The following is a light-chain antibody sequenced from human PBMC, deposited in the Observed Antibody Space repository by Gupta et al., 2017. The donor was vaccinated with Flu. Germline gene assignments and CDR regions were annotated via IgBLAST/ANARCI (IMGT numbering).Light chain of an antibody. CDR2: GAS. J-gene: IGKJ1*01. V-gene: IGKV3-15*01. CDR1: QSVSSN. Sequence: EIVMTQSPATLSVSPGERATLSCRASQSVSSNLAWYQQKPGQAPRLLIYGASTRATGIPARFSGSGYGTEFTLTISSRQSEDFAVYYCQHENNCPVTFGQGTXVEIK. CDR3: QHENNCPVT.